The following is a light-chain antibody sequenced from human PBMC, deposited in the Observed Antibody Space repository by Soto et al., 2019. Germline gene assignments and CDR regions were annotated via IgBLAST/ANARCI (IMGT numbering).Light chain of an antibody. V-gene: IGLV2-8*01. J-gene: IGLJ3*02. Sequence: QSAVTQPPSASGSPGQSVTISCTGSNSAVGGYNYVSWYQQHPGQAPKLMIYEVSKRPSGVPDRFSGSKSGNTASLTVSGLQAEDEADYYCSSYAGSNNWVFGGGTKLTVL. CDR1: NSAVGGYNY. CDR2: EVS. CDR3: SSYAGSNNWV.